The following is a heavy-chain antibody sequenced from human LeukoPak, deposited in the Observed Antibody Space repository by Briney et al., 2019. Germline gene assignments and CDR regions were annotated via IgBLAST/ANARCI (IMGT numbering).Heavy chain of an antibody. V-gene: IGHV3-53*01. D-gene: IGHD4-17*01. CDR1: GFTVSSNY. Sequence: PGGSLRPSCAASGFTVSSNYMSWVRQAPGKGLEWVSVIYSGGSTYYADSVKGRFTISRDNSKNTLYLQMNSLRAEDTAVYYCARGGYGDPYYFDYWGQGTLVTVSS. CDR2: IYSGGST. J-gene: IGHJ4*02. CDR3: ARGGYGDPYYFDY.